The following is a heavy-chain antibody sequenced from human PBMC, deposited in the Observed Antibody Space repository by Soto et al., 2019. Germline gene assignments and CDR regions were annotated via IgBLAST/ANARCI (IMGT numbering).Heavy chain of an antibody. CDR2: ISYDGTNK. J-gene: IGHJ4*02. V-gene: IGHV3-30*18. CDR1: GFTFSSYA. Sequence: GGSLRLSCAGTGFTFSSYAMSWVRQAPGKGLEWVAVISYDGTNKFYADSVKGRFTISRDNSKNTLFLQMNSLRAEDAAVYYCAKEDSDSVPYYPVSPGFDYCGPGTLVTVSS. CDR3: AKEDSDSVPYYPVSPGFDY. D-gene: IGHD3-22*01.